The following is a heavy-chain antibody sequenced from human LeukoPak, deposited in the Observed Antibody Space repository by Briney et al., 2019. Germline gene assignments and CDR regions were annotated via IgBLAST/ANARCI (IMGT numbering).Heavy chain of an antibody. CDR1: GYTFTSYG. CDR2: ISAYNGNT. Sequence: GASVKVSCKASGYTFTSYGISWVRQAPGQGLEWMGWISAYNGNTNYAQKLQGRVTMTTDTSTRAYMELRSLRSDDTAVYYCARIAAAATNFDCWGQGTLVTVSS. V-gene: IGHV1-18*01. CDR3: ARIAAAATNFDC. D-gene: IGHD6-13*01. J-gene: IGHJ4*02.